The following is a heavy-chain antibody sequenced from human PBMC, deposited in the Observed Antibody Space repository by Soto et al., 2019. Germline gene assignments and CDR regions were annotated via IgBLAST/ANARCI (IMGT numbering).Heavy chain of an antibody. Sequence: PSETXSLTCTFSGGSSSSSSYYWCWIRQPPGKGLEWLGSIYYSGSTYYNPSLKSLVTISVDTSKNQFSLKLNSVTAADTAVYYCAGTFYHHSSGYPFWGQGTLVTVSS. D-gene: IGHD3-22*01. J-gene: IGHJ4*02. CDR3: AGTFYHHSSGYPF. V-gene: IGHV4-39*01. CDR1: GGSSSSSSYY. CDR2: IYYSGST.